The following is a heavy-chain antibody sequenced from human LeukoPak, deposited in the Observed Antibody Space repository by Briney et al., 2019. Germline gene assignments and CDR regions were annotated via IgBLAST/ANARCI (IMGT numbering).Heavy chain of an antibody. D-gene: IGHD3-22*01. V-gene: IGHV1-18*01. CDR1: GYTFTSYG. CDR2: ISAYNGNT. J-gene: IGHJ4*02. CDR3: ARIVVYYYDSSGYYYFDY. Sequence: GASVKVSCKASGYTFTSYGISWVRQAPGQGLEWMGWISAYNGNTNYAQKLQGRVTMTTDTSTSTAYTELRSLRSDDTAVYYCARIVVYYYDSSGYYYFDYWGQGTLVTVSS.